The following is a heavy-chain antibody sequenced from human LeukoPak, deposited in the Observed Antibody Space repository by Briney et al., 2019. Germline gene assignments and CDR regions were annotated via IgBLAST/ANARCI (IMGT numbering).Heavy chain of an antibody. CDR2: ISGSGGDT. CDR3: AKGGVYGDYYFDY. CDR1: GFPFSTYA. D-gene: IGHD4-17*01. J-gene: IGHJ4*02. Sequence: PGGSLRLSCAASGFPFSTYAMSWVRQAPGKGLEWVSVISGSGGDTYYADSVKGRFTISGDNSKSTVYLQMNSLRAEDTALYYCAKGGVYGDYYFDYWGQGTLVTVSS. V-gene: IGHV3-23*01.